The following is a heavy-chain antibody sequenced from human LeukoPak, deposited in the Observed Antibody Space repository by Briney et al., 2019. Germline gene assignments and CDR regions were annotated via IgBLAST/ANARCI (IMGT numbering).Heavy chain of an antibody. D-gene: IGHD3-3*01. J-gene: IGHJ4*02. V-gene: IGHV1-2*02. CDR3: ARGWYDFWSGYYGY. Sequence: GASVKVSCKASGYTFTGYYMHWVRQAPGQGLEWMGWINPNSGGTNYAQKFQGRVTMTRDTSISTAYMELSRLRSDDTAVCYCARGWYDFWSGYYGYWGQGTLVTVSS. CDR2: INPNSGGT. CDR1: GYTFTGYY.